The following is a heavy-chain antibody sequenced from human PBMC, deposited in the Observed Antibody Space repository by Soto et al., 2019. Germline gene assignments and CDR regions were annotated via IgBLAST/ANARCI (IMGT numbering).Heavy chain of an antibody. Sequence: VGSLRLSCAASGFTFSSYSMNWVRQAPGKGLEWVSYISSSSSTIYYADSVKGRFTISRDNAKNSLYLQMNSLRAEDTAVYYCARDFLVATRPHYGMDVWGQGTTVTVSS. CDR2: ISSSSSTI. CDR1: GFTFSSYS. D-gene: IGHD5-12*01. J-gene: IGHJ6*02. CDR3: ARDFLVATRPHYGMDV. V-gene: IGHV3-48*01.